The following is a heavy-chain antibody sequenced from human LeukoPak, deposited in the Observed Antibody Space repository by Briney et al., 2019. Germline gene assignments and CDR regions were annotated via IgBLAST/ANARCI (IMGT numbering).Heavy chain of an antibody. CDR3: AAEINSGYVLDAFDI. D-gene: IGHD5-12*01. Sequence: ASVKVSCKASGFTFTSSAMQWVRQARGQRLEWIGWIVVGSGNTNYAQKFQERVTITRDMSTSTAYMELSSLRSEDTAVYYCAAEINSGYVLDAFDIWGQGTMVTVSS. CDR1: GFTFTSSA. J-gene: IGHJ3*02. V-gene: IGHV1-58*02. CDR2: IVVGSGNT.